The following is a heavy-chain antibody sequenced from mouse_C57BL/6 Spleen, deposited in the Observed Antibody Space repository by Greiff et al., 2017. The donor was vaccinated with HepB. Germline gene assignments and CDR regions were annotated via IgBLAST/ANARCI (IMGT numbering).Heavy chain of an antibody. J-gene: IGHJ3*01. V-gene: IGHV5-17*01. CDR3: ATGGSSSWFAY. Sequence: EVKLVESGGGLVKPGGSLKLSCAASGFTFSDYGMHWVRQAPEKGLEWVAYISSGSSTIYYADTVKGRFTISRDNAKNTLFLQMTSLRSEDTAMYYCATGGSSSWFAYWGQGTLVTVSA. CDR1: GFTFSDYG. CDR2: ISSGSSTI. D-gene: IGHD1-1*01.